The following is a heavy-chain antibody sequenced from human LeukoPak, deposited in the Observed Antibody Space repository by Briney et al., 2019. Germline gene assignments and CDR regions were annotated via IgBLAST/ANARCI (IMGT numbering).Heavy chain of an antibody. Sequence: GGSLRLSCAASGFTVSSNYMSWVRQAPGKGLEWVSAISGSGGSTYYADSVKGRFTISRDNSKNTLYLQMNSLRAEDTAVYYCAKDHEYYDFWSGYGDYMDVWGKGTTVTVSS. D-gene: IGHD3-3*01. CDR3: AKDHEYYDFWSGYGDYMDV. CDR1: GFTVSSNY. J-gene: IGHJ6*03. V-gene: IGHV3-23*01. CDR2: ISGSGGST.